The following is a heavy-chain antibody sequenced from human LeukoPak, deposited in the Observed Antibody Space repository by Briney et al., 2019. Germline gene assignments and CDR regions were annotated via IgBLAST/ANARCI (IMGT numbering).Heavy chain of an antibody. Sequence: PGESLKISCKGSGYSFTSYWIGWVRQTPGKGLEWMGVIYPDDSRTRYNPSFEGQVTNSADKSITTAYLQWSSLKASDTAMYYCACREFYSPWPGPWGQGTLVTVSS. V-gene: IGHV5-51*03. CDR2: IYPDDSRT. CDR1: GYSFTSYW. J-gene: IGHJ5*02. D-gene: IGHD5-18*01. CDR3: ACREFYSPWPGP.